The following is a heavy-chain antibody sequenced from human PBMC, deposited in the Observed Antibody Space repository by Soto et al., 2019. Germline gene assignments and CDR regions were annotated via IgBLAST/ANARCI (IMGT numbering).Heavy chain of an antibody. CDR3: AKLDNYDFWSDSSHNWFDP. CDR1: GFTFSSYA. J-gene: IGHJ5*02. V-gene: IGHV3-23*01. CDR2: ISASGGST. D-gene: IGHD3-3*01. Sequence: EVQLLESGGGLVQPGGSLRLSCAASGFTFSSYAMSWVRQAPGKGLEWVSAISASGGSTYYADSVKGRFTISRDHSKNTLYLQMNSLRADDTAVYYCAKLDNYDFWSDSSHNWFDPWGQGTLVTVS.